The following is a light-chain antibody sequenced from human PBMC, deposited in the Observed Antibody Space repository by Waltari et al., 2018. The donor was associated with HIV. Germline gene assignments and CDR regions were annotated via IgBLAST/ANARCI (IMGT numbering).Light chain of an antibody. J-gene: IGLJ2*01. CDR1: ISDVGGYDF. V-gene: IGLV2-14*01. CDR3: SSFTSSSSPVQ. CDR2: EVS. Sequence: QSALTQPASVSGSPGQSITISCTGTISDVGGYDFVSWYQLHPGQAPKLMIYEVSNRPSGVSNRFSGYKSVNTASLTISGLQAEDEADYYCSSFTSSSSPVQFGGGTKLTVL.